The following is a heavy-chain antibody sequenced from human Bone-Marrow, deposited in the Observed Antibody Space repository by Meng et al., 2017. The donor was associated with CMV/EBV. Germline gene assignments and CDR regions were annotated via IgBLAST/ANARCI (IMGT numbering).Heavy chain of an antibody. V-gene: IGHV3-48*04. J-gene: IGHJ6*02. D-gene: IGHD3-3*01. CDR1: GFTFSSYS. Sequence: GGSLRLSCAASGFTFSSYSMNWVRQAPGKGLEWVSYISSSSSTIYYADSVKGRFTISRDNAKNSLYLQMNSLRAEDTAVYYCAREAYPRFWSGYYGYYGMDVWGQGTTVTVSS. CDR2: ISSSSSTI. CDR3: AREAYPRFWSGYYGYYGMDV.